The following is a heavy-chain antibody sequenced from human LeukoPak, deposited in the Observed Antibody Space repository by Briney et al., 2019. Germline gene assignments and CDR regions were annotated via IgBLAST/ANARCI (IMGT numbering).Heavy chain of an antibody. V-gene: IGHV1-69*13. CDR3: AILWFGERNTGVAFDI. CDR2: IIPIFGTA. J-gene: IGHJ3*02. Sequence: ASVQVSCKASGGTFSSYAISWVRQAPGQGLEWIGGIIPIFGTANYAQKFQGRVTITADESTGTAYMELSSLRSEDTAVYYCAILWFGERNTGVAFDIWGQGTMVTVSS. D-gene: IGHD3-10*01. CDR1: GGTFSSYA.